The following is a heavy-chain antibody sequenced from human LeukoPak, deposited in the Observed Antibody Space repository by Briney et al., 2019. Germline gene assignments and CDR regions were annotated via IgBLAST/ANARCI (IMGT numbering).Heavy chain of an antibody. CDR3: AGREYYYDSSGYYPFDY. D-gene: IGHD3-22*01. V-gene: IGHV1-69*13. J-gene: IGHJ4*02. CDR1: GGTFSSYA. Sequence: SVKVSCKASGGTFSSYAISWVRQAPGQGLEWMGGIIPIFGTANYAQKFQGRVTITADESTSTAYMELSSLRSEDTAVYYCAGREYYYDSSGYYPFDYWGQGTLVTVSS. CDR2: IIPIFGTA.